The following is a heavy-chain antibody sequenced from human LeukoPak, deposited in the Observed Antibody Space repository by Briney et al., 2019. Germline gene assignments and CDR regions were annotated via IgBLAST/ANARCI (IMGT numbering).Heavy chain of an antibody. Sequence: GASVKVSCKVSGYTLTELSMHWVRQAPGKGLEWMGGFDPEDGETIYAQKFQGRVTMTTDTSTSTAYMELRSLRSEDTAVYYCATHPVGSGHGEFDPWGQGALVTVSS. CDR3: ATHPVGSGHGEFDP. V-gene: IGHV1-24*01. D-gene: IGHD3-10*01. CDR2: FDPEDGET. CDR1: GYTLTELS. J-gene: IGHJ5*02.